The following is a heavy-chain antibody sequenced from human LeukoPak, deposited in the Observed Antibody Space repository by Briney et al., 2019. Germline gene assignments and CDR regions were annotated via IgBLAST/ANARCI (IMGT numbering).Heavy chain of an antibody. V-gene: IGHV3-23*01. Sequence: PGGSLRLSCSASGFIFRHYAVNWVRQSPGKGLEWVSGISGSGDSTYYADSVKGRFTVSRDNAKNSLYLQMNSLRAEDTAVYYCAKLLSNSGRFLYWGQGTLVTVSS. CDR1: GFIFRHYA. CDR3: AKLLSNSGRFLY. CDR2: ISGSGDST. D-gene: IGHD4-23*01. J-gene: IGHJ4*02.